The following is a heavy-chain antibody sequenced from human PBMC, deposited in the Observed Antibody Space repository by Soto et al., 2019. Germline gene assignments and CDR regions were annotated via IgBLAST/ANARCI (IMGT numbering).Heavy chain of an antibody. J-gene: IGHJ4*02. D-gene: IGHD5-12*01. CDR1: GGSFSGYY. V-gene: IGHV4-34*01. CDR2: INHSGST. Sequence: SETLSLTCAVYGGSFSGYYWSWIRQPPGKGLEWIGEINHSGSTNYNPSLKSRVTISVDTSKNQFSLKLSSVTAADTAVYYCERWALGQWLRPSYFDYWGQGTLVTVSS. CDR3: ERWALGQWLRPSYFDY.